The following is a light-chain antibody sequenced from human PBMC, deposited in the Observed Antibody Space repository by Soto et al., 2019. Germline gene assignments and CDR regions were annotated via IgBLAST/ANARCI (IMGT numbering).Light chain of an antibody. CDR1: SGSVSSSYY. CDR3: VLYMGNGISV. J-gene: IGLJ2*01. Sequence: QAVVTQEPSFSVSPGGTVTLTCGLSSGSVSSSYYPSWYQQTPGQAPRTLIYSTKTRSSGVPDRFSGSILGNKAALTITGAQADDESDYYCVLYMGNGISVFGGGTKVTVL. V-gene: IGLV8-61*01. CDR2: STK.